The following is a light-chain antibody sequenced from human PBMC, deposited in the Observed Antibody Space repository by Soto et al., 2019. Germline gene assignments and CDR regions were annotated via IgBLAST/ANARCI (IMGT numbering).Light chain of an antibody. CDR2: AAS. CDR1: QGISTN. V-gene: IGKV1-9*01. Sequence: VQMTQSPSSVSASVGDRVTITCRASQGISTNLAWYQQKPGKAPKLLIYAASTLQSGVPSRFSGSGSGTEVTLTISRLKHEDCATYYCQQLNSYTITFGQGTRLEIK. J-gene: IGKJ5*01. CDR3: QQLNSYTIT.